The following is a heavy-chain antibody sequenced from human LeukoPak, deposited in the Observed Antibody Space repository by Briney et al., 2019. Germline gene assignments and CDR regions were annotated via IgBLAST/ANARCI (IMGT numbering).Heavy chain of an antibody. Sequence: SETLSLTCTVSGGSISSSSYYWGWIRQPPGRGLELFGSIYYSGKTYYNPPLKSRVTISVDTSKNQYSLKLSSVTAADTAVYYCARQSTVTAGGAFDIWGRGTMVSVCS. J-gene: IGHJ3*02. CDR3: ARQSTVTAGGAFDI. CDR2: IYYSGKT. V-gene: IGHV4-39*01. D-gene: IGHD4-17*01. CDR1: GGSISSSSYY.